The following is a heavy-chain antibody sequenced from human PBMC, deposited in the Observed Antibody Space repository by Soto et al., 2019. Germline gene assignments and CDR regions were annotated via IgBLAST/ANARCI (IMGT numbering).Heavy chain of an antibody. J-gene: IGHJ4*02. V-gene: IGHV4-34*01. CDR2: VNHSGST. Sequence: QVQLQQWGAGLLKPSETLSLTCAVYGGSFSGYYWSWIRQPPGKGLEWIGEVNHSGSTNYNPSPKSTVTISVDTSKNQFSLKLSSVTAADTAVYYCARMGPNRQGTTSGFDNWGQGTLVTVSS. D-gene: IGHD2-2*01. CDR3: ARMGPNRQGTTSGFDN. CDR1: GGSFSGYY.